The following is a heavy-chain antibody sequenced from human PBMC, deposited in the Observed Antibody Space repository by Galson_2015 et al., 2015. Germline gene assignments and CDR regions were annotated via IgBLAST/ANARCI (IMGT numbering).Heavy chain of an antibody. Sequence: SLRLSCAVSGFTVSSNYMSWVRQAPGKGLEWVSLIYRDGSTHYADSVKGRFTISRDSSKNTLYVQMNSLRAEDTAMYYCAKYDYGDLALTYWGQGTLVTVSS. V-gene: IGHV3-53*01. CDR1: GFTVSSNY. D-gene: IGHD4-17*01. J-gene: IGHJ4*02. CDR3: AKYDYGDLALTY. CDR2: IYRDGST.